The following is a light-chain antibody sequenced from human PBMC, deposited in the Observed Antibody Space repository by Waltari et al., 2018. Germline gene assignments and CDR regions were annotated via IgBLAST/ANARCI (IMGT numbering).Light chain of an antibody. CDR1: QSVSSSY. CDR3: QQYGSSPYT. Sequence: LSLSPGERATLSCRASQSVSSSYLAWYQQKPGQAPRLLIYGASSRATGIPDRFSGSGSGTDFTLTISRLEPEDFAVYYCQQYGSSPYTFGQGTKLEIK. CDR2: GAS. V-gene: IGKV3-20*01. J-gene: IGKJ2*01.